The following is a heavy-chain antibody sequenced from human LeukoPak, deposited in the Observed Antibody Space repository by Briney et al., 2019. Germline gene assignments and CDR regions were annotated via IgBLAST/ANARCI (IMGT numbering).Heavy chain of an antibody. CDR2: INWNGGST. D-gene: IGHD6-19*01. J-gene: IGHJ4*02. CDR1: GFTFDDYG. CDR3: ARYSSGWYESDY. V-gene: IGHV3-20*04. Sequence: GGSLRLSCAAPGFTFDDYGMSWVRQAPGKGLEWVSGINWNGGSTGYADSVKGRFTISRDNAKNSLYLQMNSLRAEDTALYYCARYSSGWYESDYWGQGTLVTVSS.